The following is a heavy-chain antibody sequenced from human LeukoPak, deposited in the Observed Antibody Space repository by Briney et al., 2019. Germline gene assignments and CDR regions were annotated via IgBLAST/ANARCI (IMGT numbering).Heavy chain of an antibody. J-gene: IGHJ3*02. Sequence: SETLSLTCTVSGYSISSGYYWGWIRQPPGKGLEWIGNIFHSGSTYCSPSLKSRVTISLDTSKNQFSLKLSSVTAADTAVYYCAKSQWLVLDAFDIWGQGTMVTVSS. CDR2: IFHSGST. D-gene: IGHD6-19*01. V-gene: IGHV4-38-2*02. CDR1: GYSISSGYY. CDR3: AKSQWLVLDAFDI.